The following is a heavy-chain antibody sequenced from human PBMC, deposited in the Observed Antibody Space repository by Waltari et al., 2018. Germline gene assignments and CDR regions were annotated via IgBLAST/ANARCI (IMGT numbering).Heavy chain of an antibody. Sequence: EVQLVESGGGLVQPGGSLRLSCAASGFTFNTYWMKWIRQAPGKGMEWVANINPDGRQKFYVDSVKGRFTVSRDNAQNSLYLKMNNLRAEDTAVYYCTTLARGESGDYWGQGTLVTVSS. CDR2: INPDGRQK. CDR1: GFTFNTYW. CDR3: TTLARGESGDY. J-gene: IGHJ4*02. D-gene: IGHD3-10*01. V-gene: IGHV3-7*01.